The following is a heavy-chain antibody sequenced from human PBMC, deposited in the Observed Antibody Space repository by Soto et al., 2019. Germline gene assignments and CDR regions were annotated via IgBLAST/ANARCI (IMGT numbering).Heavy chain of an antibody. V-gene: IGHV3-23*01. CDR3: AKSSVWHVVVTTRAPPWFAP. CDR1: GFTFSDYA. J-gene: IGHJ5*02. D-gene: IGHD2-21*01. CDR2: ISGDGDNT. Sequence: EVQLLESGGGVVQPGGSLRLSCAASGFTFSDYAMNWVRLSPGKGLEWISVISGDGDNTDHADSVKGRFSISRDNSKNTLYLQMNSLRAEDTAVYYCAKSSVWHVVVTTRAPPWFAPWGQGTLVTVSS.